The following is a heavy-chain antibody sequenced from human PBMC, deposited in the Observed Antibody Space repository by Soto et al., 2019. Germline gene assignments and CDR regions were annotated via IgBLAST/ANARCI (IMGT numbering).Heavy chain of an antibody. V-gene: IGHV4-34*01. CDR1: GGSFSGYY. D-gene: IGHD3-3*01. CDR3: ARGARITIFGVVINGYSY. J-gene: IGHJ4*02. Sequence: SETLSLTCAVYGGSFSGYYWSWIRQAPGKGLEWIGEINHSGSTDYNPSLKSRVTISVDTSKNQFSLKLSSVTAADTAVYYCARGARITIFGVVINGYSYWGQGTLVTVSS. CDR2: INHSGST.